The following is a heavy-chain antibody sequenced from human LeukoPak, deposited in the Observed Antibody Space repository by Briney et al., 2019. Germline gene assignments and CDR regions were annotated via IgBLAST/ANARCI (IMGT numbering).Heavy chain of an antibody. D-gene: IGHD6-13*01. CDR2: INPNSGGT. CDR1: GYTFTGYY. Sequence: ASVKVSCKASGYTFTGYYMHWVRQAPGQGLEWMGWINPNSGGTNYARKFQVRGTTTRDTSISTAYMELSRLRSDDTAVYYCANSAAVGTFYWGQGTLVTVSS. J-gene: IGHJ4*02. V-gene: IGHV1-2*02. CDR3: ANSAAVGTFY.